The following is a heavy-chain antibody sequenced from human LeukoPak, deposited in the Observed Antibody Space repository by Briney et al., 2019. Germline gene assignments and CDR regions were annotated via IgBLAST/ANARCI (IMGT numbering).Heavy chain of an antibody. CDR3: AKPGRYFEDPFDV. Sequence: GGSLRLSCAASGFTFRNFGMHWVRQAPGKGLQWGAFIRSDGINEYYAGSVRARFTISRENSRNTLFLQVKSRRVDDPALYFCAKPGRYFEDPFDVWGRGTMVTVSS. D-gene: IGHD3-9*01. CDR1: GFTFRNFG. CDR2: IRSDGINE. V-gene: IGHV3-30*02. J-gene: IGHJ3*01.